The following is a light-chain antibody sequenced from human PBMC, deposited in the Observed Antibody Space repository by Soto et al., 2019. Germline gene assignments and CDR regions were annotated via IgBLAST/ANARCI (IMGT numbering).Light chain of an antibody. CDR3: QQYGISPT. J-gene: IGKJ1*01. CDR1: HSVSSDY. CDR2: DAS. Sequence: EIVLTQSPGTLSLSPGERATRSCRSSHSVSSDYLAWYQQKPGQAPRLLIYDASSRATGIPDRFSGSGSGTDFTLTISRLEPVDFAVYYCQQYGISPTFGQGTKVEIK. V-gene: IGKV3-20*01.